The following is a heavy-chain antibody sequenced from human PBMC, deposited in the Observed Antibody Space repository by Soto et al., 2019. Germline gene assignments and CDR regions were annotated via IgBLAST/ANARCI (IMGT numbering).Heavy chain of an antibody. V-gene: IGHV3-11*06. Sequence: PGGSLRLSCSASGFSFSDYYMDWIRHTPGRGLEWLSYISGNGLYKIYADSMEGRFTISRDNAKNSLYLQMNSLRAEDTAVYYCARDRFDYYDSSGYWRFDPWGQGTLVTVSS. CDR1: GFSFSDYY. CDR2: ISGNGLYK. J-gene: IGHJ5*02. D-gene: IGHD3-22*01. CDR3: ARDRFDYYDSSGYWRFDP.